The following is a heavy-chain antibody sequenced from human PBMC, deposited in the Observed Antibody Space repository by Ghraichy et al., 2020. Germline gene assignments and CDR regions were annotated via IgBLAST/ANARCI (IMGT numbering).Heavy chain of an antibody. CDR1: GGSISSYY. D-gene: IGHD6-13*01. Sequence: SETLSLTCTVSGGSISSYYWSWIRQPPGKGLEWIGYIYYSGSTNYNPSLKSRVTISVDTSKNQFSLKLSSVTAADTAVYYCASCFIAAAGTGYFDYWGQGTLFTVSS. CDR3: ASCFIAAAGTGYFDY. CDR2: IYYSGST. V-gene: IGHV4-59*01. J-gene: IGHJ4*02.